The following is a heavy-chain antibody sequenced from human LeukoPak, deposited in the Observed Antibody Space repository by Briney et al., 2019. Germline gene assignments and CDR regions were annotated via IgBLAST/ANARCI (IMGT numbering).Heavy chain of an antibody. CDR2: ISYDGSNK. Sequence: PGGSLRLSCAVSGFTFSSYGMHWVRQAPGKGLEWVAVISYDGSNKYYADSVKGRFTISRDNSKNTLYLQMNSLRAEDTAVYYCAKDNNQQAPRNWGQGTLVTVSS. V-gene: IGHV3-30*18. J-gene: IGHJ4*02. CDR1: GFTFSSYG. CDR3: AKDNNQQAPRN. D-gene: IGHD1/OR15-1a*01.